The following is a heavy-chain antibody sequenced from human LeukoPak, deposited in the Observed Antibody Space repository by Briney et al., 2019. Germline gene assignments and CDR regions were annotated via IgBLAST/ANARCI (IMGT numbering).Heavy chain of an antibody. J-gene: IGHJ1*01. D-gene: IGHD6-19*01. CDR1: GFTFSGST. V-gene: IGHV3-73*01. Sequence: GGSLRLSCAASGFTFSGSTMHWVRQASGKGPEWTGRIRSKVSSYATAYAASVKGRFTISRDDAKNTAYLQMDSLKTEDTAVYYCTSPQADSGATYFRHWGQGTLVTVSS. CDR3: TSPQADSGATYFRH. CDR2: IRSKVSSYAT.